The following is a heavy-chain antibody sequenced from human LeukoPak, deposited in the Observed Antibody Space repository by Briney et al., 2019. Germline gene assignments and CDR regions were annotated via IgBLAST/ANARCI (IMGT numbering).Heavy chain of an antibody. Sequence: SETLSLTCTVSGGSISSSSYYWGWIRQPPGKGLEWIGSIYYSGSTYYNPSLKSRVTISVDTSKNQFSLKLSSVTAADTAVYYCARGIAAASERALDIWGQGTMVTVSS. J-gene: IGHJ3*02. CDR1: GGSISSSSYY. V-gene: IGHV4-39*07. CDR2: IYYSGST. D-gene: IGHD6-13*01. CDR3: ARGIAAASERALDI.